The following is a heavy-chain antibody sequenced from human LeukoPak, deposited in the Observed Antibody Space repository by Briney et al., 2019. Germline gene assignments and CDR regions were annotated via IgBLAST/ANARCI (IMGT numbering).Heavy chain of an antibody. D-gene: IGHD3-10*01. CDR2: IYYSGST. V-gene: IGHV4-31*03. J-gene: IGHJ4*02. Sequence: SQTLSLTCTVSGGSISSGGYYWSWIRQHPGKGLEWIGYIYYSGSTYYNPSLKSRVTISVDTSKNQFSLKLGSVTAADTAVYYCARGKSGSYYNPLYWGQGTLVTVSS. CDR3: ARGKSGSYYNPLY. CDR1: GGSISSGGYY.